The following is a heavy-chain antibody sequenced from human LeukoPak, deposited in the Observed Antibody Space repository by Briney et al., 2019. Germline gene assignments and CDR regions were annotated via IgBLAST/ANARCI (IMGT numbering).Heavy chain of an antibody. D-gene: IGHD3-22*01. Sequence: GASVKVSCKASGGTFSSYAISWVRQAPGQGLEWMGGIIPIFGTANYAQKSQGRVTITADESTSTAYMELSSLRSEDTAVYYCARDQGSSGYYSDDDDAFDIWGQGTMVTVSS. CDR2: IIPIFGTA. J-gene: IGHJ3*02. CDR3: ARDQGSSGYYSDDDDAFDI. V-gene: IGHV1-69*13. CDR1: GGTFSSYA.